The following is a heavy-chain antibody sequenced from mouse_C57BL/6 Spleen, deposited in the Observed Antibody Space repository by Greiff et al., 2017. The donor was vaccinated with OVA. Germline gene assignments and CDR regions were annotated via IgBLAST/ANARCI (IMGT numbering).Heavy chain of an antibody. D-gene: IGHD2-5*01. CDR2: ISSGGDYI. CDR3: TRDYYSNFYAMDY. J-gene: IGHJ4*01. CDR1: GFTFSSYA. Sequence: EVQRVESGEGLVKPGGSLKLSCAASGFTFSSYAMSWVRQTPEKRLEWVAYISSGGDYIYYADTVKGRFIISRDNARNTLYLQMSSLKSEDTAMYYCTRDYYSNFYAMDYWGQGTSVTVSS. V-gene: IGHV5-9-1*02.